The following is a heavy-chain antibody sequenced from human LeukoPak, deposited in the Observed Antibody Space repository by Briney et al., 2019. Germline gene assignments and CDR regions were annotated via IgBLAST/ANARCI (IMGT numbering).Heavy chain of an antibody. D-gene: IGHD3-3*01. CDR3: ASSRSTIFESWLHP. J-gene: IGHJ5*02. CDR1: GFPFSSYS. V-gene: IGHV3-48*01. CDR2: ICSRNNTR. Sequence: GWALRPSFAASGFPFSSYSMNWVRQAPGKGLDWVSCICSRNNTRYYEDSRRGRFTISRDNTKSSLYLQVNSLRPYENAGYYCASSRSTIFESWLHPWGQGILVIVSS.